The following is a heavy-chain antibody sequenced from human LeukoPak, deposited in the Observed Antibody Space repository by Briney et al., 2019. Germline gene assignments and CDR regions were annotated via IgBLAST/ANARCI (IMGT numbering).Heavy chain of an antibody. CDR2: INHSGST. V-gene: IGHV4-34*01. D-gene: IGHD3-22*01. Sequence: SETLSLTCAVYGGSSSGYYWSWIRQPPGKGLEWIGEINHSGSTNYNPSLKSRVTISVDTSKNQFSLKLSSVTAADTAVYYCARGAAYYYDSSGYYWFDPWGQGTPVTVSS. CDR1: GGSSSGYY. J-gene: IGHJ5*02. CDR3: ARGAAYYYDSSGYYWFDP.